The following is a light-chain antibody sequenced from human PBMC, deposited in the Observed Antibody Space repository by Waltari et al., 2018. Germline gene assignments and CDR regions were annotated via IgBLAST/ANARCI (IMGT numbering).Light chain of an antibody. CDR3: SSFAGRDNFGV. V-gene: IGLV2-8*01. CDR2: EVN. CDR1: SRDVGGYNY. J-gene: IGLJ3*02. Sequence: QSALTQPPSAAGSPGQSVTISCTGTSRDVGGYNYVSWYQQHPGKAPKLLIYEVNKRPSGVPERFSGSKSGNTASLTVSGLQVEDEGDYYCSSFAGRDNFGVFGGGTKLTVL.